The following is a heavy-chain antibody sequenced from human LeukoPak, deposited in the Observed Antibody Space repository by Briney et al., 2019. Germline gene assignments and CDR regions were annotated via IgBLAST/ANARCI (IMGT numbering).Heavy chain of an antibody. J-gene: IGHJ6*02. D-gene: IGHD3-22*01. CDR2: ISYDGSNK. CDR3: AKDPEAGSMIGKAYYYYGMDV. CDR1: GFTFSSYG. Sequence: GRSLRLSCAASGFTFSSYGMHWVRQAPGKGLEWVAVISYDGSNKYYADSVKGRFTISRDNSKNTPYLKMNSLRAEDPAVYYCAKDPEAGSMIGKAYYYYGMDVWGQGTTVTVSS. V-gene: IGHV3-30*18.